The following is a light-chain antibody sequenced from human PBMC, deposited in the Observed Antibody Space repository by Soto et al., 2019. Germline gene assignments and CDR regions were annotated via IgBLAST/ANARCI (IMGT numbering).Light chain of an antibody. V-gene: IGKV3-15*01. CDR2: AAS. CDR1: QTIRSN. J-gene: IGKJ2*01. Sequence: EVVMTQSPATLSVSPGERATVSCRASQTIRSNLAWYQQKPGQAPRLLIYAASSRATGIPARFSGSGSGTEFTLTISSLQSEDSAVYYCQQYYSYPYTFGQGTKLEIK. CDR3: QQYYSYPYT.